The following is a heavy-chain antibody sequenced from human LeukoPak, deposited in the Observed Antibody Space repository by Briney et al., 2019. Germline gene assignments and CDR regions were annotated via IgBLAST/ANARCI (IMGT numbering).Heavy chain of an antibody. CDR3: ARRRDLYSGSYYPFDY. CDR1: GYTFGTHW. Sequence: ASVKVSCKPSGYTFGTHWMHWVRQAPGQGLEWMGWINPNSGGTNCAQKFQGRVTMTRDTSINTAYMELSSLRFDDTAMYYCARRRDLYSGSYYPFDYWGQGTLVTVSS. CDR2: INPNSGGT. J-gene: IGHJ4*02. V-gene: IGHV1-2*02. D-gene: IGHD1-26*01.